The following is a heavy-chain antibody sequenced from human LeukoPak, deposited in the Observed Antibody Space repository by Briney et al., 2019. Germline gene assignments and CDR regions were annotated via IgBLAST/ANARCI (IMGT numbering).Heavy chain of an antibody. Sequence: SETLSLTCTVSGGSISSGGYYWSWIRQHPGKGLEWIGYIYYSGSTYYNPSLKSRVTISVDTSKNQFSLKLSSVTAADTAVYYCARDCSSTSCYNGMDVWGQGTTVTVSS. CDR2: IYYSGST. V-gene: IGHV4-31*03. CDR3: ARDCSSTSCYNGMDV. CDR1: GGSISSGGYY. D-gene: IGHD2-2*02. J-gene: IGHJ6*02.